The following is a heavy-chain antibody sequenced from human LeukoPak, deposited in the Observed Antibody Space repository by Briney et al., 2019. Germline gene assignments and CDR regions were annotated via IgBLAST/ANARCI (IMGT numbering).Heavy chain of an antibody. J-gene: IGHJ4*02. CDR2: IYHSGST. CDR1: GGSISSGGYS. V-gene: IGHV4-30-2*01. CDR3: ARATVYDFWGGPLDY. D-gene: IGHD3-3*01. Sequence: SETLSLTCAVSGGSISSGGYSWSWIRQPPGKGLEWIGYIYHSGSTYYNPSLKSRVTISVDRSKNQFSLKLSSVTAADTAVYYCARATVYDFWGGPLDYWGQGTLVTVSS.